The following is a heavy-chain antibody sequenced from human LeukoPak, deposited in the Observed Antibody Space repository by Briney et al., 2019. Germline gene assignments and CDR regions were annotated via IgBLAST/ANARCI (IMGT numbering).Heavy chain of an antibody. J-gene: IGHJ6*03. Sequence: SETLSLTCTVSGGSISSSSYYWDWIRQPPGKGLEWIGSIYYSGSTYYNPSLKSRVTISVDTSKNQFSLKLSSVTAADTAVYYCARERGTYYYYYMDVWGKGTTVTVSS. D-gene: IGHD3-16*01. CDR1: GGSISSSSYY. CDR2: IYYSGST. CDR3: ARERGTYYYYYMDV. V-gene: IGHV4-39*07.